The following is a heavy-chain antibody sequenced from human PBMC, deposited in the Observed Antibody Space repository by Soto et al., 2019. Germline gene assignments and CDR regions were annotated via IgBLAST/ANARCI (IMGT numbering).Heavy chain of an antibody. V-gene: IGHV4-39*02. CDR3: ARDKITGLFDY. D-gene: IGHD2-8*02. J-gene: IGHJ4*02. CDR2: IYYSGST. CDR1: GGSISSSSDY. Sequence: PSETLSLTCTVSGGSISSSSDYWGWIRQPPGKGLEWIGSIYYSGSTYYNPSLKSRVTISVDTSKNQFSLKLSSVTAADTAVYYCARDKITGLFDYWGQGTLVTVSS.